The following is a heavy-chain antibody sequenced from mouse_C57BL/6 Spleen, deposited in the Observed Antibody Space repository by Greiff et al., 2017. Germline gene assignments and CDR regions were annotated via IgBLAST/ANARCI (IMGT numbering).Heavy chain of an antibody. CDR3: ARNFNYYGSSWYFDV. CDR1: GFSLPSYA. V-gene: IGHV2-9-1*01. CDR2: IWTGGGT. D-gene: IGHD1-1*01. Sequence: VKLVESGPGLVAPSQCLSITCTVPGFSLPSYAISWVRQPPGKGLEWLGVIWTGGGTNYNSALKSRLSISKDNYKSQVFLKMNSLQTDDTARSYCARNFNYYGSSWYFDVWGTATTVTVSS. J-gene: IGHJ1*03.